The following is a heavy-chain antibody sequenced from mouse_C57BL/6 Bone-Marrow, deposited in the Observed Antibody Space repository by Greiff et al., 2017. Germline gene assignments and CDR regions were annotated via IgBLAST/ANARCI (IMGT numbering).Heavy chain of an antibody. CDR2: INPYNGGT. Sequence: VQLQQSGPVLAKPGASVKMSCKASGYTFTDYYMNWVKQSHGKSLEWIGVINPYNGGTSYNQKFKGKATLTVDKSSSTAYMELNSLTSEDSAVYYCARGTRVVAPRDFDVWGTGTTVTVSS. V-gene: IGHV1-19*01. J-gene: IGHJ1*03. D-gene: IGHD1-1*01. CDR1: GYTFTDYY. CDR3: ARGTRVVAPRDFDV.